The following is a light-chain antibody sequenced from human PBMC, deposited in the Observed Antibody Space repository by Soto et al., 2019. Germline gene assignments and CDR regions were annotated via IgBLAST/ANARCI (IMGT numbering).Light chain of an antibody. V-gene: IGKV1-8*01. CDR1: QGISSY. Sequence: AIRMTQSPSSLSASTGDRVTITCRASQGISSYLAWYQQKPGKAPKLLIYAASTLQSGVPSRSSGSGSGTDFTLTISCLQSEDFATYYCQQYYSYPRTFGQGTKVDIK. CDR3: QQYYSYPRT. CDR2: AAS. J-gene: IGKJ1*01.